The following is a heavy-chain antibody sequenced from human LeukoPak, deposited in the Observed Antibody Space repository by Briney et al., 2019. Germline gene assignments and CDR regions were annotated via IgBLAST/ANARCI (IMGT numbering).Heavy chain of an antibody. Sequence: GASVKVSCKASGGTFSSYAISWVRQAPGHGHEWMGGIIPIFGTANYAQKFQGRVTITTDESTSTDYMELSSLRSEDTAVYYCARGRGIAVLFDYWGQGTLVTVSS. J-gene: IGHJ4*02. CDR3: ARGRGIAVLFDY. D-gene: IGHD6-19*01. V-gene: IGHV1-69*05. CDR1: GGTFSSYA. CDR2: IIPIFGTA.